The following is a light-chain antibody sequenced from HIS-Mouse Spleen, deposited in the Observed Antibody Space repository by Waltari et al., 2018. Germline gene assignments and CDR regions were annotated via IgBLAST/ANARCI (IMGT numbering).Light chain of an antibody. Sequence: QSALTQPASVSGSPGPSITISCTGTSSDVGSYNLVSWYQQHPGKAPKLMIYEGSKRPSGVFNRFSGSKYGHTASLTISELHAEDEADYYCCSNAGSSTYVFGTGTKVTVL. CDR1: SSDVGSYNL. J-gene: IGLJ1*01. V-gene: IGLV2-23*01. CDR3: CSNAGSSTYV. CDR2: EGS.